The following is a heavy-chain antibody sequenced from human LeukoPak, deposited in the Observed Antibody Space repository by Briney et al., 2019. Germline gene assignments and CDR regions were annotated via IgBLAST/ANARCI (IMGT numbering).Heavy chain of an antibody. V-gene: IGHV1-18*01. CDR2: INAYNGYT. J-gene: IGHJ4*02. Sequence: GASVKVSCKASGFTFSSYGITWVRQAPGQGLEWMGWINAYNGYTNYAQKFQHRVTMTTDTSTNTAYMELRSLISDDTAFYYCARVRGGRGSDYFDYWGQGSLVIVSS. D-gene: IGHD3-10*01. CDR3: ARVRGGRGSDYFDY. CDR1: GFTFSSYG.